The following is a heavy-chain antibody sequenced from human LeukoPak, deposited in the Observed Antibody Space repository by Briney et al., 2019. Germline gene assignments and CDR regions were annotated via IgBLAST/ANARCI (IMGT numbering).Heavy chain of an antibody. J-gene: IGHJ4*02. CDR2: INPNSGGT. CDR1: GYTFTVYY. CDR3: ARIPAAPGYSSGWYGNDD. Sequence: ASVKVSCKASGYTFTVYYMHWVRQAPGQGLEWMGWINPNSGGTNYAQKFQGRVTMTRDTSISTAYMELSRLRSDDTAVDYCARIPAAPGYSSGWYGNDDWGQGTLVTVSS. D-gene: IGHD6-19*01. V-gene: IGHV1-2*02.